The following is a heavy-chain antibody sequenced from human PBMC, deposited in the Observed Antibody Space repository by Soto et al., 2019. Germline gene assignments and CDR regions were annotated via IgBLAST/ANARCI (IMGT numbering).Heavy chain of an antibody. CDR3: SKERFAQGGAAFRAHPCFDP. V-gene: IGHV3-30*18. Sequence: QVQLVESGGGVVQPGRSLRLSCGASGFTFSNYVMHWVRQAPGRGPEWVASISFDGKTKYYADSVKGRVTISRDNYKNMLFLQMDIMRTDDTAVVDCSKERFAQGGAAFRAHPCFDPWGQGTLVTVSS. D-gene: IGHD6-25*01. CDR2: ISFDGKTK. CDR1: GFTFSNYV. J-gene: IGHJ5*02.